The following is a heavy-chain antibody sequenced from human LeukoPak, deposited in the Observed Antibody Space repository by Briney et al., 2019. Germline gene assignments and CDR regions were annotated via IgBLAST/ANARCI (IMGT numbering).Heavy chain of an antibody. J-gene: IGHJ4*02. CDR2: IGGSNGIT. CDR3: ARNENSGWGYFDY. Sequence: GGSLRLSCAASRFTFNSYAMSWVRQAPGKGLEWVSVIGGSNGITFYVGSVKGRFTISRDNSKDTLYLQMNSLRAEDTAVYYCARNENSGWGYFDYWGQGTLVIVSS. CDR1: RFTFNSYA. V-gene: IGHV3-23*01. D-gene: IGHD5-12*01.